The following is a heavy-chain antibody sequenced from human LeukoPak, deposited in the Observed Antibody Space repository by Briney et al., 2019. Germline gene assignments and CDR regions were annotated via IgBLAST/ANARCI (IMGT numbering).Heavy chain of an antibody. CDR2: MNPNSGNT. V-gene: IGHV1-8*01. D-gene: IGHD3-10*01. Sequence: ASVKVSCKASGYTFTSYDINWVRRATGQGLEWMGWMNPNSGNTGYAQKFQGRVTMTRNTSISTAYMELSSLRSEDTAVYYCARAMVRGVTVDYWGQGTLVTVSS. CDR1: GYTFTSYD. J-gene: IGHJ4*02. CDR3: ARAMVRGVTVDY.